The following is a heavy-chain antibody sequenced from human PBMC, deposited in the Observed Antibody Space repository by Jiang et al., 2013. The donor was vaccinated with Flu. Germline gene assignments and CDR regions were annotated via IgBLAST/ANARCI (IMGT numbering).Heavy chain of an antibody. D-gene: IGHD2-15*01. J-gene: IGHJ4*02. V-gene: IGHV1-2*04. CDR2: INPNSGGT. CDR3: ARAPNCSGGSCYVLDY. CDR1: GYTFTGYY. Sequence: SGAEVKKPGASVKVSCKASGYTFTGYYMHWVRQAPGQGLEWMGWINPNSGGTNYAQKFQGWVTMTRDTSISTAYMELSRLRSDDTAVYYCARAPNCSGGSCYVLDYWGQGTLVTVSS.